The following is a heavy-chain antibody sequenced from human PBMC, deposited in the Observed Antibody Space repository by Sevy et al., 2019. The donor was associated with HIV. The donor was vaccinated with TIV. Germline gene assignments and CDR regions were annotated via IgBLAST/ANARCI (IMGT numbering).Heavy chain of an antibody. J-gene: IGHJ4*02. V-gene: IGHV3-53*01. D-gene: IGHD4-17*01. CDR2: IYSGGST. CDR3: ASGGSTVTNTSQLDY. CDR1: GFTVSSNY. Sequence: GGSLRLSCAASGFTVSSNYMSWVRQAPGKGLEWVSVIYSGGSTYYADSVKGRFTISRDNSKNTLYLQMNSLRAEDTAVYYCASGGSTVTNTSQLDYWGQGTLVTVSS.